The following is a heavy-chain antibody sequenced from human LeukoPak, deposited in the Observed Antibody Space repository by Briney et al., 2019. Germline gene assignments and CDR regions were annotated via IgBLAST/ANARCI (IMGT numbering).Heavy chain of an antibody. D-gene: IGHD1-26*01. J-gene: IGHJ4*02. CDR1: GYTFTSYD. V-gene: IGHV1-8*01. Sequence: ASVKVSCKASGYTFTSYDINWVRQATGQELEWMGWMNPNSGNTGYAQKFQGRVTMTRDTSISTAYMELSRLRSDDTAVYYCARDLVGGSYNYWGQGTLVTVSS. CDR3: ARDLVGGSYNY. CDR2: MNPNSGNT.